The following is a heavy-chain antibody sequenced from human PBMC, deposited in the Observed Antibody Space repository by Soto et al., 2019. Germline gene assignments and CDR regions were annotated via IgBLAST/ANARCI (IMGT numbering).Heavy chain of an antibody. D-gene: IGHD5-12*01. CDR1: GGSIHSGDYY. V-gene: IGHV4-30-4*01. CDR3: ASRRGYSGYDYQLYFDY. J-gene: IGHJ4*02. Sequence: TSETLSLTCTVSGGSIHSGDYYWSWIRQPPGKGLEWIGYIYYSGSTYYNPSLKSRVTISVDTSKNQFSLKLSSVTAADTAVYYCASRRGYSGYDYQLYFDYWGQGTLVTVSS. CDR2: IYYSGST.